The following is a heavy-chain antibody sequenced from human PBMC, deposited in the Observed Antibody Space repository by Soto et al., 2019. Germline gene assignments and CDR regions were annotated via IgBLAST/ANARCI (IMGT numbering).Heavy chain of an antibody. CDR1: GGPISNYY. CDR3: SRVGCSNSNCQTRGMDV. D-gene: IGHD2-2*01. J-gene: IGHJ6*02. Sequence: QVQLQESGPGLVRPSETLYLICNVSGGPISNYYWSWVRQPAGKGLEWVGRIYSDGATNYSPSLKSRVFMSLDTSGNQFSLQLNSVTAADTAVYYCSRVGCSNSNCQTRGMDVRDQGTTVTVSS. CDR2: IYSDGAT. V-gene: IGHV4-4*07.